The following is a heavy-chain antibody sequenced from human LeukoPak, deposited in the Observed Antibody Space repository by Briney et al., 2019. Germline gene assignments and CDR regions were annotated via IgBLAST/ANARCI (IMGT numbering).Heavy chain of an antibody. D-gene: IGHD3-9*01. CDR2: IIPIFGTA. CDR3: ARREVRLRYFDWLSNTPWSDYYMDV. CDR1: GGTFSSYA. V-gene: IGHV1-69*06. Sequence: ASVKVSCKASGGTFSSYAISWVRQAPGQGLEWMGGIIPIFGTANYAQKFQGRVTITADKSTSTAYMELSSLRSEDTAVYYCARREVRLRYFDWLSNTPWSDYYMDVWGKGTTVTVSS. J-gene: IGHJ6*03.